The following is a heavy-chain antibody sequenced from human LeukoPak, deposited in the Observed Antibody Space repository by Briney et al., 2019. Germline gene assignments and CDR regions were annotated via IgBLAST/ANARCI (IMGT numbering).Heavy chain of an antibody. CDR1: GFTFSSSW. Sequence: GGSLRLSCAASGFTFSSSWMAWVRQAPGKGLEWVGNIEEDGTAKNYVVSVRGRFTISGDNAKNSLYLQMNSLRGEDTAVYYCTRDSGYNAFDIWGQGTMVTVSS. J-gene: IGHJ3*02. CDR2: IEEDGTAK. V-gene: IGHV3-7*01. CDR3: TRDSGYNAFDI. D-gene: IGHD5-12*01.